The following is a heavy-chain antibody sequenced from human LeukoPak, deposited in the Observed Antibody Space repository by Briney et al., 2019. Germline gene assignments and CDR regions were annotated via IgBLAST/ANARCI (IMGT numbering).Heavy chain of an antibody. V-gene: IGHV3-64*01. CDR2: ISSNGGST. J-gene: IGHJ3*02. CDR3: ARDRAYYDYVWGSDAFDI. Sequence: GGSLRLSCAASGFTFSSYAMHWVRQAPGKGLEYVSAISSNGGSTYYANSVKGRFTISKDNSKNTLYLQMGSLRVEDIAVYYCARDRAYYDYVWGSDAFDIWGQGTMVTVSS. D-gene: IGHD3-16*01. CDR1: GFTFSSYA.